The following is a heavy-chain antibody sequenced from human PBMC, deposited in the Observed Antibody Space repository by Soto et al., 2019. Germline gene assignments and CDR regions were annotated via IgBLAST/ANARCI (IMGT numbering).Heavy chain of an antibody. CDR2: MNPNSGNT. J-gene: IGHJ6*02. D-gene: IGHD2-8*01. V-gene: IGHV1-8*01. Sequence: QVQLVQSGAEVKKPGASVKVSCKASGDTFSNYDIKWVRQATGQGLEWMGWMNPNSGNTGSARKFQGRVTMTRNTSISTVYMELSSLRSEDTAGYYCARCRNGMDVWGQGTTGTVSS. CDR1: GDTFSNYD. CDR3: ARCRNGMDV.